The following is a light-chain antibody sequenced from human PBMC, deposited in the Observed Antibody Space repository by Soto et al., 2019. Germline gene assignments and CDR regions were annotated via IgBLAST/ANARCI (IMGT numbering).Light chain of an antibody. CDR3: QQRSVWPLT. V-gene: IGKV3-11*01. Sequence: EIVLTQFPATLSLSPGDGATLSCRASQSVGSYLAWYQQKRGQAPRLLIYDSSNRATSIPARFSGSGSGTDFSLIISSLEPEDFAVYYCQQRSVWPLTFGGGTKVEIK. CDR2: DSS. J-gene: IGKJ4*01. CDR1: QSVGSY.